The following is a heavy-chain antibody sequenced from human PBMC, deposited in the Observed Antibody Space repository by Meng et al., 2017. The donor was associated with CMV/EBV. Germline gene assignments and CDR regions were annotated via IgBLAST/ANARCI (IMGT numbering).Heavy chain of an antibody. CDR3: ARDERECGRFTVTLRSYYYGMDV. D-gene: IGHD4-17*01. V-gene: IGHV3-48*04. CDR1: GITCSSYS. Sequence: SLNISCAASGITCSSYSMNWVRQAPGKGLQWVSYISSSSSTIYYADSVKGRFTISRDNAKNSLYLQMNSLRAEDTAVYYCARDERECGRFTVTLRSYYYGMDVWGQGTTVTVSS. J-gene: IGHJ6*02. CDR2: ISSSSSTI.